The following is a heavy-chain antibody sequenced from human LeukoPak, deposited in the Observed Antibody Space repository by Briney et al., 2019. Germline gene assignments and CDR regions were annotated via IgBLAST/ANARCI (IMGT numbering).Heavy chain of an antibody. D-gene: IGHD6-19*01. CDR2: IIPIFGTA. CDR3: ARRAVAGTSAFDT. V-gene: IGHV1-69*13. J-gene: IGHJ3*02. CDR1: GGTFSSYA. Sequence: SVKVSCKASGGTFSSYAISWVRQAPGQGLEWMGGIIPIFGTANYAQKFQGRVTITADESTSTAYMELSSLRSEDTAVYYCARRAVAGTSAFDTWAQGTMVTVSS.